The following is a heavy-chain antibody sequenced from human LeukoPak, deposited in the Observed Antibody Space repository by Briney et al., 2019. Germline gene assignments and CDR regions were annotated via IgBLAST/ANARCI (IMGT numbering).Heavy chain of an antibody. J-gene: IGHJ4*02. CDR2: IYYSGST. Sequence: PSETLSLTCTVSGGSISSSSYYWGWIRQPPGKGLEWIGSIYYSGSTYYNPSLKSRVTISVDTSKNQFSLKLSSVTAADTAVYYCVGYSNYVGYFDYWGQGTLVTVSS. D-gene: IGHD4-11*01. CDR3: VGYSNYVGYFDY. V-gene: IGHV4-39*07. CDR1: GGSISSSSYY.